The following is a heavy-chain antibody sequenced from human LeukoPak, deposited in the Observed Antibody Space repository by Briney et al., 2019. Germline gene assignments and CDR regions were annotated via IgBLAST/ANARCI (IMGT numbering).Heavy chain of an antibody. CDR1: GFTLPSYW. CDR3: ARGVPS. J-gene: IGHJ4*02. Sequence: PGGSLRLSCAASGFTLPSYWMSWVRQAPGKGLEWVANIKQDGSEKYYVDSVKGRFTISRDNAKNSLYLQMNSLRAEDTAVYYCARGVPSGGQGTLVTVSS. V-gene: IGHV3-7*01. CDR2: IKQDGSEK. D-gene: IGHD2-2*01.